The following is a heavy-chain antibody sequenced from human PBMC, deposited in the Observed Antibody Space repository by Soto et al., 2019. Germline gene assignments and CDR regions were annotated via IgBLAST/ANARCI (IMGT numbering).Heavy chain of an antibody. D-gene: IGHD3-16*02. CDR1: GYTFTDYP. CDR3: ARETDVVNYFDY. J-gene: IGHJ4*02. V-gene: IGHV1-3*04. CDR2: INTESGNT. Sequence: QVSLVQSGAEVKKPGASVKISCKASGYTFTDYPMHWVRQAPGQRLEWMGWINTESGNTKYSETFQGRVTITRDTSANTASMVLVSLRSEDTATYYCARETDVVNYFDYWSQGTLITVSS.